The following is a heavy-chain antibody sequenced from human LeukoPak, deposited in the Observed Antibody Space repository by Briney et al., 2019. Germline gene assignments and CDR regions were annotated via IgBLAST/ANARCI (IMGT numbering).Heavy chain of an antibody. CDR2: ISGSGGNT. V-gene: IGHV3-23*01. D-gene: IGHD2-2*01. Sequence: QPGGSLRLSCAASGLTLSSYAMSWVRQAPGKGLEWVSGISGSGGNTYYADSVKGRFTISRDNSKNTLYLQMNSLRAEDTAVYYCAKDPRFSYCSTSTCAYAFDIWGQGTKVTVSS. CDR1: GLTLSSYA. CDR3: AKDPRFSYCSTSTCAYAFDI. J-gene: IGHJ3*02.